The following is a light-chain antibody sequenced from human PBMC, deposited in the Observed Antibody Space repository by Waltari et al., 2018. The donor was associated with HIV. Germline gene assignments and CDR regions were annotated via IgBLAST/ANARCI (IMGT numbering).Light chain of an antibody. Sequence: DIQMTQSPSSLSASVGDRVTITCRTSHTISTFLNWYQHKPGKPPKVLVYGATNLQSVVPARFSGSMSGTEFTLTISSLQPEDFATYYCQHGYNIPRSFGQGTRVEVK. J-gene: IGKJ1*01. CDR1: HTISTF. CDR3: QHGYNIPRS. CDR2: GAT. V-gene: IGKV1-39*01.